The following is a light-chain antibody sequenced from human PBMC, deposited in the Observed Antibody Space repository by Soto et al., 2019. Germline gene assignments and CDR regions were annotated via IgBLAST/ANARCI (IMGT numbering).Light chain of an antibody. V-gene: IGKV1-5*03. CDR1: QSVSSW. Sequence: DIQMTQSPSTLSASVGDRVTITCRASQSVSSWLAWYQQKPGKAPKLLIYKTSSLESGVPSRFSGKGSGTEFTLTISSLQPYDFATYYCQHYNIYPLTFGGGTKVQI. CDR2: KTS. CDR3: QHYNIYPLT. J-gene: IGKJ4*01.